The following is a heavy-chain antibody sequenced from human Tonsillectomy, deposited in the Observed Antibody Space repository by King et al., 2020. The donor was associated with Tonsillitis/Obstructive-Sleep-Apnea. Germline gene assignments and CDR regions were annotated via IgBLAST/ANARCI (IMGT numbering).Heavy chain of an antibody. V-gene: IGHV4-39*01. Sequence: QLQESGPGLVKPSETLSLTCTVSGGSISSSNYYWGWIRQPPGKGLEWIGSIFYSGSTYYNQSLKSRVNISVDTSKNQFSLKLSSVTAADTAVYYCASPLDFWSGYYLDYWGQGTLVTVSS. CDR1: GGSISSSNYY. J-gene: IGHJ4*02. CDR3: ASPLDFWSGYYLDY. CDR2: IFYSGST. D-gene: IGHD3-3*01.